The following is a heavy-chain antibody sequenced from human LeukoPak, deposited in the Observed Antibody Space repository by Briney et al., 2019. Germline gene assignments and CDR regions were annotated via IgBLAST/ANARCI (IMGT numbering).Heavy chain of an antibody. J-gene: IGHJ4*02. D-gene: IGHD4-17*01. CDR1: GGSFSGYY. Sequence: SETLSLTCAVSGGSFSGYYWTWIRQPPGKGLEWIGEINHSGSANYNPSLKSRVTISLDTSKDQFSLKLSSVTAADTAVYYCARGQGTVTTHWGQGTLVTVSS. V-gene: IGHV4-34*01. CDR2: INHSGSA. CDR3: ARGQGTVTTH.